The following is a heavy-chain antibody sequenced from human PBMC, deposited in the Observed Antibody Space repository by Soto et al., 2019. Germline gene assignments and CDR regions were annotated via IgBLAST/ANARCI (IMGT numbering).Heavy chain of an antibody. Sequence: QPGGSLRLSCAASGFTFDDYAMHWVRQAPGKGLEWVSGISWNSGSVGYADSVKGRFTISRDNAKNSLYLQMNSLRAEDTALYYCAKDIRSRYYYCCGMDVWGQGTTVTVSS. D-gene: IGHD1-20*01. J-gene: IGHJ6*02. CDR2: ISWNSGSV. CDR1: GFTFDDYA. CDR3: AKDIRSRYYYCCGMDV. V-gene: IGHV3-9*01.